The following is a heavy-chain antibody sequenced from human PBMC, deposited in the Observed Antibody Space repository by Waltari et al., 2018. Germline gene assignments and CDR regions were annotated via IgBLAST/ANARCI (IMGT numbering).Heavy chain of an antibody. CDR2: IYYSGST. D-gene: IGHD6-19*01. CDR1: GGSISSYY. Sequence: QVQLQESGPGLVKPSETLSLTCTVSGGSISSYYWSWIRQPPGKGLEWIGYIYYSGSTNYNPSLKSRVTISVDTSKNQFSLKLSSVTAADTAVYYCAAMYSSGWYGPYFDYWGQGTLVTVSS. V-gene: IGHV4-59*01. J-gene: IGHJ4*02. CDR3: AAMYSSGWYGPYFDY.